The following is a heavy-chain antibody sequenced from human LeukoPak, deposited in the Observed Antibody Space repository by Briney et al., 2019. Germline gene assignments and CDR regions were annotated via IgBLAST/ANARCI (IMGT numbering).Heavy chain of an antibody. CDR2: ISHSGST. J-gene: IGHJ4*02. Sequence: SETLSLTCTVSGGSISSYYWSWIRQHPGKGLERIGYISHSGSTSYNPSLKSRVTISVDTSNNEFSLRLTSVTAADTAVYYCARGGYYYDTCGPFDYWGQGTLVTVSS. V-gene: IGHV4-59*06. CDR1: GGSISSYY. D-gene: IGHD3-22*01. CDR3: ARGGYYYDTCGPFDY.